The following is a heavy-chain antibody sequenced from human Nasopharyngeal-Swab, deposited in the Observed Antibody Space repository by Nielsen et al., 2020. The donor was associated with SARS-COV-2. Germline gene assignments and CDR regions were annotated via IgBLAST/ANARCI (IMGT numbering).Heavy chain of an antibody. V-gene: IGHV1-18*01. CDR2: ISAYNGNT. D-gene: IGHD2-8*01. CDR3: ARDTVVLMGDLDPPGGYYCCYYGMDV. Sequence: WVRQAPGQGLEWMGWISAYNGNTNYAQKLQGRVTMTTDTSTSTAYMELRSLRSDDTAVYYCARDTVVLMGDLDPPGGYYCCYYGMDVWGQGTTVTVSS. J-gene: IGHJ6*02.